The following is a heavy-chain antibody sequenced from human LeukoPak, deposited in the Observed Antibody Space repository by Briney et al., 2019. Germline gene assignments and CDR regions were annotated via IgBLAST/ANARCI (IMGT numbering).Heavy chain of an antibody. Sequence: PPGGSLRLSCAASGFTFTSYWMHWVRQAPGKGLVWVSRINGDGRGTSYADSVKGRFTISRDNAKNTVYLQMNSLRVEDTAVYYCAKGGWFEYNWFDPWGQGTLVTVSS. CDR3: AKGGWFEYNWFDP. D-gene: IGHD3-10*01. CDR1: GFTFTSYW. V-gene: IGHV3-74*01. J-gene: IGHJ5*02. CDR2: INGDGRGT.